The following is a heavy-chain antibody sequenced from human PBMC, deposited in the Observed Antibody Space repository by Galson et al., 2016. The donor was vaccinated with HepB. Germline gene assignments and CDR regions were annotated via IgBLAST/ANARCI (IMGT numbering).Heavy chain of an antibody. Sequence: SETLSLTCAVSGGSISSNNWWSWVRQSPGKGLEWIGEIYYSGTTNYYPSLKSRVTISVDKSRNQFSLKLSSVTAADTAVYYCARGGQVFLSKSFYFDQWGQGTLVTVSS. CDR1: GGSISSNNW. J-gene: IGHJ4*02. V-gene: IGHV4-4*02. D-gene: IGHD3-16*01. CDR2: IYYSGTT. CDR3: ARGGQVFLSKSFYFDQ.